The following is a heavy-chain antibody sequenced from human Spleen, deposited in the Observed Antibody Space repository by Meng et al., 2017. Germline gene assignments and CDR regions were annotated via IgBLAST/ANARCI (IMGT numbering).Heavy chain of an antibody. CDR3: ARGIRKITIFPRGDNYYYYGMDV. Sequence: GGSLRLSCAASGFTFSIYHMSWVRQAPGKGLEWVANINPGGSETYYVDSVKGRFTMSRDNAENSLYLQLSSLRVEDTAVYYCARGIRKITIFPRGDNYYYYGMDVWGQGTTVTVSS. D-gene: IGHD3-3*01. V-gene: IGHV3-7*04. J-gene: IGHJ6*02. CDR1: GFTFSIYH. CDR2: INPGGSET.